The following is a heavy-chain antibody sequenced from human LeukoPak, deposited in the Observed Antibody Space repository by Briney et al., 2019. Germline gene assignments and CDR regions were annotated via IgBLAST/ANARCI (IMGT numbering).Heavy chain of an antibody. CDR2: VYYSAST. CDR1: GGSIKDYR. Sequence: SETLSLTCSVSGGSIKDYRWSWIRQPPGKGLEYIGFVYYSASTNYNPSLKSRVTTSLDTSKNQFSLNLNSVTAADTAVYYCARGPCSSANCYWSLDHWGQGTLVTVSS. J-gene: IGHJ5*02. D-gene: IGHD2-2*01. V-gene: IGHV4-59*01. CDR3: ARGPCSSANCYWSLDH.